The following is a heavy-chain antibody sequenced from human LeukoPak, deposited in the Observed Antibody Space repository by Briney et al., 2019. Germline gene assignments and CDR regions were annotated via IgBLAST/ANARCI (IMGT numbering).Heavy chain of an antibody. J-gene: IGHJ5*02. CDR3: ARGQNYYDSSGYPMNWFDP. CDR1: GGSISSGGYS. CDR2: IYHSGGT. V-gene: IGHV4-30-2*01. D-gene: IGHD3-22*01. Sequence: SETLSLTCAVSGGSISSGGYSWSWIRQPPGKGLEWIGYIYHSGGTYYNPSLKSRVTISVDRSKNQFSLKLSSVTAADTAVYYCARGQNYYDSSGYPMNWFDPWGQGTLVTVSS.